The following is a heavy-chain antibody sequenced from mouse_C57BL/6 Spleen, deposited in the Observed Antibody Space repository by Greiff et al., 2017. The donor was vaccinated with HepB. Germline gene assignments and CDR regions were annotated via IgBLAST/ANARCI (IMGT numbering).Heavy chain of an antibody. CDR1: GYTFTDYN. D-gene: IGHD1-1*01. Sequence: EVQLQQSGPELVKPGASVKIPCKASGYTFTDYNMDWVKQSHGKSLEWIGDINPNNGGTIYNQKFKGKATLTVDKSSSTAYMELRSLTSEDTAVYYCARFPRYYGSSYFDYWGQGSTLTVSS. CDR3: ARFPRYYGSSYFDY. J-gene: IGHJ2*01. CDR2: INPNNGGT. V-gene: IGHV1-18*01.